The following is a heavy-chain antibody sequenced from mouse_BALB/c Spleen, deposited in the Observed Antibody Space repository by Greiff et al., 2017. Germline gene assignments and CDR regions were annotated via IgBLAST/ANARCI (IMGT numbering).Heavy chain of an antibody. D-gene: IGHD2-4*01. Sequence: VQLQQSGTVLARPGASVKMSCKASGYTFTSYWMHWVKQRPGQGLEWIGAIYPGNSDTSYNQKFKGKAKLTAVTSTSTAYMELSSLTNEDSAVYYCTRTWITTGYFDYWGQGTTLTVSS. CDR1: GYTFTSYW. V-gene: IGHV1-5*01. J-gene: IGHJ2*01. CDR2: IYPGNSDT. CDR3: TRTWITTGYFDY.